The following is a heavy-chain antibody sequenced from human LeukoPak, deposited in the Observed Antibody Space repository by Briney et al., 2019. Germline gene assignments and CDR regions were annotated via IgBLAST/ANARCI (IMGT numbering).Heavy chain of an antibody. D-gene: IGHD2-8*01. J-gene: IGHJ5*02. V-gene: IGHV1-69*05. CDR2: IIPVFGTA. Sequence: SVKVSCKASGGTFSSYAISWVRQAPGQGLEWMGGIIPVFGTANYAQKFQGRVTITTDESTSTAYKELSSLRSEDTAVYYCAGKYDWFDPWGQGTLDTVSS. CDR3: AGKYDWFDP. CDR1: GGTFSSYA.